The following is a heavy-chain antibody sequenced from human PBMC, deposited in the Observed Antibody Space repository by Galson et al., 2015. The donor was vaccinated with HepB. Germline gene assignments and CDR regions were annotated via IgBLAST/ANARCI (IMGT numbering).Heavy chain of an antibody. CDR3: ARQGYCSSTACYDAFDF. CDR2: IYYSRSN. Sequence: ETLSLTCTVSGDSISGYYWSWIRPPPGKGLEGIAYIYYSRSNSYNPSLKSRVTISADASRNQFSLNLSSVTAADTAVYYCARQGYCSSTACYDAFDFWGQGTMVTVTS. CDR1: GDSISGYY. J-gene: IGHJ3*01. D-gene: IGHD2-2*01. V-gene: IGHV4-59*08.